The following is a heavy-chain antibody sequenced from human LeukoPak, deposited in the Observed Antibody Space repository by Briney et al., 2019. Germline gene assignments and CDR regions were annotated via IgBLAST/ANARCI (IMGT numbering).Heavy chain of an antibody. V-gene: IGHV3-7*01. CDR1: GFTFSSYW. CDR3: ARAGAASGTRDC. CDR2: IKEDGSDK. Sequence: GGSLRLSCAASGFTFSSYWMSWVRQAPGKGLEWVANIKEDGSDKYYVDSVKGRFTISRDNAKTSLYLQMNSLRAEDTAVYYCARAGAASGTRDCWGQGTLVTVSS. D-gene: IGHD6-13*01. J-gene: IGHJ4*02.